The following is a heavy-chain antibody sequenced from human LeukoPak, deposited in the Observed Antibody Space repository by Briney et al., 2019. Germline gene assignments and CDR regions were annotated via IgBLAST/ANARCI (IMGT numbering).Heavy chain of an antibody. CDR3: ARDKRGSWNYYSPHEAFDI. J-gene: IGHJ3*02. Sequence: ASVKVSCKASGYTFTGYYMHWVRQAPGQGLEWMGWINPNSGGTNYAQKFQGRVTMTRDTSISTAYMELSRLRSDDTAVYYCARDKRGSWNYYSPHEAFDIWGQGTMVTVSS. CDR1: GYTFTGYY. V-gene: IGHV1-2*02. D-gene: IGHD1-7*01. CDR2: INPNSGGT.